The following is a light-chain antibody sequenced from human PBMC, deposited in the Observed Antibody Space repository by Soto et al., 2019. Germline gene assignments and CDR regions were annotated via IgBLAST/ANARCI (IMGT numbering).Light chain of an antibody. CDR2: DAS. Sequence: DIQMTQSPSTLSASVGDRVTVTCRASQSISTWLAWYQQKPGKAPKLLIYDASSLESGVPSKFSGSGSGTEFTLTISSLQPDDFATYYCQQYHIYPYTFGQGTKLEIK. J-gene: IGKJ2*01. CDR3: QQYHIYPYT. CDR1: QSISTW. V-gene: IGKV1-5*01.